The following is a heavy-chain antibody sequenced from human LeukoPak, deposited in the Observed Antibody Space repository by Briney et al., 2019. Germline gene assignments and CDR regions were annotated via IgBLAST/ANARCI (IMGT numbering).Heavy chain of an antibody. D-gene: IGHD1-26*01. Sequence: PGGSLRLSFAASGFTFSSYSMNWVRHAPGEGLAWVLSISSSSSSISYADSVKGRFTISRDNSKNTLYLQMNSLRAEDTAVYYCAKEWLVGATRRYPFDYWGQGTLVTVSS. J-gene: IGHJ4*02. CDR1: GFTFSSYS. CDR2: ISSSSSSI. CDR3: AKEWLVGATRRYPFDY. V-gene: IGHV3-21*04.